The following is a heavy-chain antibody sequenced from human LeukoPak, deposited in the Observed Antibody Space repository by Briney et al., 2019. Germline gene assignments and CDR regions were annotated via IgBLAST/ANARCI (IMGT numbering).Heavy chain of an antibody. CDR3: TRRGGSSFGMDV. CDR1: GFTFSGSA. J-gene: IGHJ6*04. CDR2: IRSKANSYAT. Sequence: GGSLRLSCAASGFTFSGSAMHWVRQASGKGLEWVGRIRSKANSYATAYAASVKGRFTISRDDSKNTAYLQMNSLKTEDTAVYYCTRRGGSSFGMDVWGKGTTVTISS. V-gene: IGHV3-73*01. D-gene: IGHD2-15*01.